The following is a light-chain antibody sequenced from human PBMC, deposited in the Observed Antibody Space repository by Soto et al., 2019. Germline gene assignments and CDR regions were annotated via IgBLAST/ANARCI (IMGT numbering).Light chain of an antibody. V-gene: IGLV2-11*01. Sequence: QSALTQPRSVSGSPGQSVTISCPGTSSDIGGYNYVSWYQQHPGKAPKLMIYTVTTRPSGVPDRFSGSKSDNTAYLTISGLQADDEADYFCCSYAGSSSYVFGTGTKVTVL. J-gene: IGLJ1*01. CDR3: CSYAGSSSYV. CDR2: TVT. CDR1: SSDIGGYNY.